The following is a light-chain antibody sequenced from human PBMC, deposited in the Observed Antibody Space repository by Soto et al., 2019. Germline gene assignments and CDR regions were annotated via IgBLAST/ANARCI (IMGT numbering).Light chain of an antibody. CDR3: QQYNSYPRT. J-gene: IGKJ1*01. Sequence: DIQMTQSPSTLSASVGDRVTITCRASQSISSWLAWYQQKPGKAPKLLIYKASSLESGVPSRFSSSGSGTEFTLTISSLQPDDFATYSCQQYNSYPRTLGQGTKVEIK. CDR1: QSISSW. V-gene: IGKV1-5*03. CDR2: KAS.